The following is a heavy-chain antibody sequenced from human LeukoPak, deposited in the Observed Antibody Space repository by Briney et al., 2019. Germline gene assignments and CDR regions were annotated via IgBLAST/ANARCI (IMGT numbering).Heavy chain of an antibody. Sequence: PSETLSLTCAVSGGSISSGGYSWSWIRQPPGKGLEWIGYIYHSGSTYYNPSLKSRVTISVDRSKNQFSLKLSSVTAADTAVYYCARDFNGGRSGYFRADYWGQGTLVTVSS. V-gene: IGHV4-30-2*01. CDR1: GGSISSGGYS. CDR3: ARDFNGGRSGYFRADY. CDR2: IYHSGST. D-gene: IGHD5-12*01. J-gene: IGHJ4*02.